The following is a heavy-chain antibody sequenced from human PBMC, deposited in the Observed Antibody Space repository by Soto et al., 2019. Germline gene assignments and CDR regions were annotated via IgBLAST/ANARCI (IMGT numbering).Heavy chain of an antibody. V-gene: IGHV3-23*01. J-gene: IGHJ4*02. CDR1: GFTFSSYA. CDR2: ISGSGGST. Sequence: PGGSLRLSCAASGFTFSSYAMSWVRQAPGKGLEWVSAISGSGGSTYYADSVKGRFTISRDNSKSTLYLQMNSLRAEDTAVYYCAKTTGSLTGYPFDYWGQGTLVTVSS. D-gene: IGHD3-9*01. CDR3: AKTTGSLTGYPFDY.